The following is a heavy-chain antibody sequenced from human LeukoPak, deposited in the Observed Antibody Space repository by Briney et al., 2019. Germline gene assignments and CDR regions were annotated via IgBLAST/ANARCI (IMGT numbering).Heavy chain of an antibody. CDR2: ISYDGSNK. CDR3: ATPEWESHPGDAFDI. Sequence: QPGGSLRLSCAASGFTFSSYAMHWVRQAPGKGLEWVAVISYDGSNKYYADSVKGRFTVSRDNSKNTLYLQMNSLRAEDTAVYYCATPEWESHPGDAFDIWGQGTMVTVSS. V-gene: IGHV3-30-3*01. CDR1: GFTFSSYA. J-gene: IGHJ3*02. D-gene: IGHD1-26*01.